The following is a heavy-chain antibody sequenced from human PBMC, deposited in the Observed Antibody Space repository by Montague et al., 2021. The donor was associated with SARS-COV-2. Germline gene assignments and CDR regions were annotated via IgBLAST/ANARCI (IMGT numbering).Heavy chain of an antibody. CDR2: IYYSGST. CDR3: AGRGVRYSSSWYSYWFDP. Sequence: SETLSLTCTVSGGSISSSSYYWGWIRQPPGKGLEWIGRIYYSGSTYYYPSLKRRVTISVDTSKNQFSLKLSSETAADTAVYYCAGRGVRYSSSWYSYWFDPWGQGTLVTVSS. D-gene: IGHD6-13*01. CDR1: GGSISSSSYY. V-gene: IGHV4-39*01. J-gene: IGHJ5*02.